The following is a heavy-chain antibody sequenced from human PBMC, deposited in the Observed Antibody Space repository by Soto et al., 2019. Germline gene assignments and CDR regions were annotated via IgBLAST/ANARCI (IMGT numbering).Heavy chain of an antibody. J-gene: IGHJ6*02. CDR2: DYLSGST. CDR3: ARDNSINYDNFTGYYPEYYYGMDV. Sequence: QVKLQESGPGLVKPSQTLSLTCTVSGGHISSGGYYWIWLRQRPGKGLEWIGYDYLSGSTYYNPSLKRRVTISVDTSKNHYSRKLSSVTAADTAVYYSARDNSINYDNFTGYYPEYYYGMDVWGQGTTDTVS. CDR1: GGHISSGGYY. V-gene: IGHV4-31*03. D-gene: IGHD3-9*01.